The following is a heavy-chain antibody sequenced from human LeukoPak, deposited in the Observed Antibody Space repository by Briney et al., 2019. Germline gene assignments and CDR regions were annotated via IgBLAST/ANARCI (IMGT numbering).Heavy chain of an antibody. CDR3: AKGYESSGYLPVDF. J-gene: IGHJ4*02. V-gene: IGHV3-23*01. CDR2: ISDSGAGT. D-gene: IGHD3-22*01. CDR1: GFTFSSYA. Sequence: GGSLRLSCVASGFTFSSYAMTWVRQAPGKGLEWVSGISDSGAGTHYADSVKGRLTISRDNSKNTLYLQMNSLRAEDTAVYYCAKGYESSGYLPVDFWGQGTLVTVSA.